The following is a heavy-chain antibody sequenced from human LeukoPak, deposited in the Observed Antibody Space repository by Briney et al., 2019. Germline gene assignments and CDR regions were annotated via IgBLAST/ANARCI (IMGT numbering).Heavy chain of an antibody. CDR2: IYYSGST. J-gene: IGHJ5*02. D-gene: IGHD3-3*01. V-gene: IGHV4-59*01. CDR3: ARVVQTTPFGVVIISLTGGKNWFDP. Sequence: PSETLSLTCTVSGGSISSYCWSWIRQPPGKGLEWIGYIYYSGSTNYNPSLKSRVTISVDTSKNQFSLKLSSVTAADTAVYYCARVVQTTPFGVVIISLTGGKNWFDPWGQGTLVTVSS. CDR1: GGSISSYC.